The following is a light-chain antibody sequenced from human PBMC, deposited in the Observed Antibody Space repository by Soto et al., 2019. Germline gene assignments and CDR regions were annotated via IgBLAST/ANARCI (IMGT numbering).Light chain of an antibody. CDR3: QQYESFPRT. CDR1: QSINNW. CDR2: KAS. V-gene: IGKV1-5*03. J-gene: IGKJ1*01. Sequence: DIKMTQSPSTLSASVGDRVTITCRASQSINNWLAWYQQKPGKAPKLFIFKASTLEIGVPSRFSGSGSGTEFTLSISSLQPDDFATYFCQQYESFPRTFGQGTKVEIK.